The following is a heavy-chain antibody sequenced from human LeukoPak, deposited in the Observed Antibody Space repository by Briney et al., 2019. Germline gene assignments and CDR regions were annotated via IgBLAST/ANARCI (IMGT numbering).Heavy chain of an antibody. CDR3: ARGAAAALYTLFDY. CDR1: GFTFSSYS. Sequence: GGSLRLSCAASGFTFSSYSMNWVRRAPGKGLEWVSSISSSSSYIYYADSVKGRFTISRDNAKNSLYLQMNSLRAEDTAVYYCARGAAAALYTLFDYWGRGTLVTVSS. CDR2: ISSSSSYI. V-gene: IGHV3-21*01. J-gene: IGHJ2*01. D-gene: IGHD6-13*01.